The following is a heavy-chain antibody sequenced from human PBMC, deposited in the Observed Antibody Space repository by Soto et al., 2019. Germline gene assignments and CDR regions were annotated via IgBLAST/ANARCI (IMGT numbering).Heavy chain of an antibody. Sequence: SVKVSCKASGFTFTSSAVQWVRQARGQRLEWIGWIVVGSGNTNYAQKFQERVTITRDMSTSTAYMELSSLRSEDTAVYYCAASPSYGDSKLDYWGQGTPVPVSS. CDR3: AASPSYGDSKLDY. CDR1: GFTFTSSA. CDR2: IVVGSGNT. D-gene: IGHD4-17*01. J-gene: IGHJ4*02. V-gene: IGHV1-58*01.